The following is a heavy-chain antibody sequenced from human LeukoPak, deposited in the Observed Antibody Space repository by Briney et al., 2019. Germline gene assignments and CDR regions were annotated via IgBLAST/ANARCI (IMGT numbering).Heavy chain of an antibody. V-gene: IGHV3-23*01. Sequence: GGSLRLSCAASGLTLSNYAMIWVRQAPGKGLEWVSSISASGGTTYYADSAKGRFTISRDNPKNTLYLQMSSLSAEDTAIYYCAKDSKRYLLDYYMDVWGKGTTVTVSS. CDR1: GLTLSNYA. J-gene: IGHJ6*03. D-gene: IGHD1-14*01. CDR3: AKDSKRYLLDYYMDV. CDR2: ISASGGTT.